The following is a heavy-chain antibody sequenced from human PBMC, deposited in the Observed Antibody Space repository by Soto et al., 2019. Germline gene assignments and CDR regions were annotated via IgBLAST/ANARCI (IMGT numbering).Heavy chain of an antibody. J-gene: IGHJ4*02. Sequence: GGSLRLSCAASGFTFSKYVMHWVRQAPGKELEWVAVISSDGSNKYYADTVKGRFTISRDNSKNTLYLQMNSLRIEGTAVYYCTKDRATHRNYWGQGTLVTVSS. D-gene: IGHD5-12*01. CDR1: GFTFSKYV. V-gene: IGHV3-30*18. CDR3: TKDRATHRNY. CDR2: ISSDGSNK.